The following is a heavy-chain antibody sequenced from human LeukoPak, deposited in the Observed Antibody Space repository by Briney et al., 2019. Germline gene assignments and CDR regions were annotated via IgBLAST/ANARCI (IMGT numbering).Heavy chain of an antibody. CDR2: IYTSGST. CDR3: ARELGSDYGGYSP. D-gene: IGHD4-23*01. CDR1: GGSISSGSYY. J-gene: IGHJ5*02. V-gene: IGHV4-61*02. Sequence: SQTLSLTCTVSGGSISSGSYYWSWIQQPAGKGLEWIGRIYTSGSTNYNPSLKSRVTISVDTSKNQFSLELTSVTAADTAVYYCARELGSDYGGYSPWGQGTLVTVSS.